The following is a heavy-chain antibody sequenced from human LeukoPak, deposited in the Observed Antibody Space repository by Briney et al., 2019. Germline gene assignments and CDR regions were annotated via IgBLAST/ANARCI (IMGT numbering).Heavy chain of an antibody. D-gene: IGHD1-7*01. J-gene: IGHJ6*03. V-gene: IGHV4-34*01. Sequence: SETLSLTCAVYGGSFSGYYWSWIRQPPGKGLEWIGEINHSGSTNYNPSLKSRVTISVDTSKNQFSLQLSSVTAADTAVYYCARGLTGTYYYYYYYMDVWGKGTTVTVSS. CDR1: GGSFSGYY. CDR3: ARGLTGTYYYYYYYMDV. CDR2: INHSGST.